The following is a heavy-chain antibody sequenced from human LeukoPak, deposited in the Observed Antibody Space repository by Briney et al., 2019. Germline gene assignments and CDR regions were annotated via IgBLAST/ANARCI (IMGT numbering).Heavy chain of an antibody. CDR2: IKQDGSEK. J-gene: IGHJ3*02. CDR3: ARGHIVVVPAAISAFDI. Sequence: PGGSLRLSCAASGFTFSSYWMSWVRQAPGKGLEWVANIKQDGSEKYYVDSVKGRFTISRDNAKNSLYLQMNSLRAEDTAVYSCARGHIVVVPAAISAFDIWGQGTMVTVSS. V-gene: IGHV3-7*04. CDR1: GFTFSSYW. D-gene: IGHD2-2*01.